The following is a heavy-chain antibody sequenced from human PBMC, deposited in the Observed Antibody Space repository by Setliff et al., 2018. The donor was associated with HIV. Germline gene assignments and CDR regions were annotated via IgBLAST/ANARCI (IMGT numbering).Heavy chain of an antibody. J-gene: IGHJ1*01. V-gene: IGHV3-74*01. CDR2: INSDGSST. CDR1: EFILSTYA. Sequence: GGSLRLSCVGSEFILSTYAMYWVRLAPGKGLEWVSRINSDGSSTSYADSVKGRFTISRDNSKNTLYLQMNSPRPADTAAYYCAKGVVVATTYFQYWGQGTLGTVS. CDR3: AKGVVVATTYFQY. D-gene: IGHD1-26*01.